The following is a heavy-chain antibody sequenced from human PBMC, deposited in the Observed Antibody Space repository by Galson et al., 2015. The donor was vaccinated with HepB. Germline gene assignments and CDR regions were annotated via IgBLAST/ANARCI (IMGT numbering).Heavy chain of an antibody. V-gene: IGHV1-69*04. CDR3: ARDISPQPGGDWFDP. CDR2: IIPILGIA. D-gene: IGHD1-14*01. Sequence: SVKVSCKASGGTFSSYTISWVRQAPGQGLEWMGRIIPILGIANYAQKFQGRVTITADKSTSTAYMELSSLRSEDTAVYYCARDISPQPGGDWFDPWGQGTLVTVSS. CDR1: GGTFSSYT. J-gene: IGHJ5*02.